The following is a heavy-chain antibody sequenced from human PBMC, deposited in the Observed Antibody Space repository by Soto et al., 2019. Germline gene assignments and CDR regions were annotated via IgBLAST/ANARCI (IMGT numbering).Heavy chain of an antibody. CDR1: GYSFSTYW. CDR3: ASRSSKAARNYYYYYMDV. Sequence: PGGSLKISGKCFGYSFSTYWIGWARQMPGKGLEWRGIIYPGDSDTKYSPSFQGQVTISADKSTSTAYLQRSSLKAPDTAMYYSASRSSKAARNYYYYYMDVWGKGTTVTLSS. J-gene: IGHJ6*03. D-gene: IGHD6-6*01. V-gene: IGHV5-51*03. CDR2: IYPGDSDT.